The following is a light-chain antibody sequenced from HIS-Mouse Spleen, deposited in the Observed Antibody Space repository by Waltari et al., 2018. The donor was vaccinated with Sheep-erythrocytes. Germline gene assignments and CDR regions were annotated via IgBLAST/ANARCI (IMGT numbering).Light chain of an antibody. J-gene: IGLJ3*02. CDR2: EGS. Sequence: PGQSITISCTGPSSDVGSYNLFSWYQQHPGKAPKLMIYEGSKRPSGVSNRFSGSKSGNTASLTISGLQAEDEADYYCCSYAGSSTPWVFGGGTKLTVL. CDR1: SSDVGSYNL. V-gene: IGLV2-23*01. CDR3: CSYAGSSTPWV.